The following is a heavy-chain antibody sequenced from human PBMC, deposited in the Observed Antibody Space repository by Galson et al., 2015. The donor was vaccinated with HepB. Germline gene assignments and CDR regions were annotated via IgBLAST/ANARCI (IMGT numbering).Heavy chain of an antibody. CDR2: IIPIFGTA. V-gene: IGHV1-69*13. D-gene: IGHD3-22*01. CDR3: ASGYYDSSGALGGIDY. J-gene: IGHJ4*02. CDR1: GGTFSSYG. Sequence: SVKVSCKASGGTFSSYGISWVRQAPGQGLEWMGGIIPIFGTANYAQRFQGRVTITADESTTTAYMELSSLRSEDTAVYYCASGYYDSSGALGGIDYWGQGTLVTVSS.